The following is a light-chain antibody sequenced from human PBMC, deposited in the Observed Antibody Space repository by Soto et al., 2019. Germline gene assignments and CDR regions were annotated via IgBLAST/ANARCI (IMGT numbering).Light chain of an antibody. CDR1: QSLRSN. Sequence: EMVMTQSPATLSVSPGERATLSCRASQSLRSNLAWYQQKPGQAPRLIIYGTSTSATGIPARFSGSGSETELTLTISSLKSEDFAVYYCQQYNDWPYTFGQGTKLDIK. CDR2: GTS. V-gene: IGKV3-15*01. CDR3: QQYNDWPYT. J-gene: IGKJ2*01.